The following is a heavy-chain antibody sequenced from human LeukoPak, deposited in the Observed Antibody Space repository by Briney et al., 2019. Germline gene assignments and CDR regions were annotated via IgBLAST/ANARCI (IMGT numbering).Heavy chain of an antibody. Sequence: KPSETLSLTCTVSGGSTSNSFWSWIRQSPGKGLEWIAYIYYTGNTKYNPSLKSRVTISVDTSKNQFSLRLTSVTADDTAVYYCARDSGSSPTFDYWGQGTLVTVSS. V-gene: IGHV4-59*01. CDR1: GGSTSNSF. CDR3: ARDSGSSPTFDY. CDR2: IYYTGNT. D-gene: IGHD1-26*01. J-gene: IGHJ4*02.